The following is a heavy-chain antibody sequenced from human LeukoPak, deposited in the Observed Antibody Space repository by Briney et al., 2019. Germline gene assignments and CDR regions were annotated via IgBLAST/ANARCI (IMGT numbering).Heavy chain of an antibody. J-gene: IGHJ4*02. V-gene: IGHV3-20*04. CDR2: INWNGAST. CDR1: GFTFDDYG. D-gene: IGHD5-18*01. CDR3: ARGLYSYGPNPSLYYFDY. Sequence: GGSLRLSCAASGFTFDDYGMSWVRQAPGKGLEWVSGINWNGASTGYADSVKGRFTISRDNAKNSLYLQMNSLRAEDTALYYCARGLYSYGPNPSLYYFDYWGQGTLVTVSS.